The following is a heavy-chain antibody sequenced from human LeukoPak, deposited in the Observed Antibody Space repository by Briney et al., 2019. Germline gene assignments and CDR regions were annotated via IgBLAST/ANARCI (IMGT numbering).Heavy chain of an antibody. Sequence: PGGSLRLSCAASGFTFSSYGMHWVRQAPGKGLEWVAVIWYDGSNKYYADSVKGRFTFSRDNSKNTLYLQMNSLRAEDTAVYYCARDGLAAAGTRFDYWGQGTLVTVSS. CDR2: IWYDGSNK. V-gene: IGHV3-33*01. D-gene: IGHD6-13*01. CDR1: GFTFSSYG. CDR3: ARDGLAAAGTRFDY. J-gene: IGHJ4*02.